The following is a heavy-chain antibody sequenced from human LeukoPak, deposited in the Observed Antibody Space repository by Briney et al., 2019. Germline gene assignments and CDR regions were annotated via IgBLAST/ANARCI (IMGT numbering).Heavy chain of an antibody. V-gene: IGHV3-33*01. CDR2: IWYDGSNK. CDR3: ARDPYYGSGSYSNWFDP. CDR1: GFTFSSYG. Sequence: GGSLRLSCAASGFTFSSYGMHWVRQAPGKGLEWVAVIWYDGSNKYYADSVKGRFTISRDNSKNTLYLQMSSLRVEDTAVYYCARDPYYGSGSYSNWFDPWGQGTLVTVSS. D-gene: IGHD3-10*01. J-gene: IGHJ5*02.